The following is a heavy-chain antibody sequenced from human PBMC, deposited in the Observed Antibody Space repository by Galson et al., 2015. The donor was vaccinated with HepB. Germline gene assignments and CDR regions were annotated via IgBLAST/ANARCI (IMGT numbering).Heavy chain of an antibody. D-gene: IGHD4-17*01. V-gene: IGHV4-34*01. CDR2: INHSGST. J-gene: IGHJ4*02. Sequence: ETLSLTCAVYGGSFRGYYWSWIRQPPGKGLEWIGEINHSGSTNYNPSPKSRVRISVDTAQNQFSLELSSVTAADTAVYYCAGYDYGFLRGDYWGQGTLVTVSS. CDR1: GGSFRGYY. CDR3: AGYDYGFLRGDY.